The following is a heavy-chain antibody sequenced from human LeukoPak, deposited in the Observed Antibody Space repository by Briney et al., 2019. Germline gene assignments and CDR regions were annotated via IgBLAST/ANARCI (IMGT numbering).Heavy chain of an antibody. J-gene: IGHJ4*02. Sequence: GGSLRLSCAASGFTFSSYAMSWVRQAPGKGLEWVSSISGSGGSTYYADSVKGRFTISRDNAKNSLYLQMNSLRAEDTAVYYCARGSCSGGSCYLDYWGQGTLVTVSS. D-gene: IGHD2-15*01. CDR3: ARGSCSGGSCYLDY. CDR1: GFTFSSYA. V-gene: IGHV3-23*01. CDR2: ISGSGGST.